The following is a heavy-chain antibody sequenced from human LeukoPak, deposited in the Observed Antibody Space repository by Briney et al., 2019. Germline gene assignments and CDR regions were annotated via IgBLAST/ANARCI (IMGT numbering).Heavy chain of an antibody. V-gene: IGHV3-30*03. Sequence: GGSLRLSCAASGFTFSSYGMHWVRQAPGKGLEWVAVISYDGSNKYYADSVKGRFTISRDNSKNTLYLQMNSLRAEDTAEYYCARDGSGSYYKGFDYWGQGTLVTVSS. J-gene: IGHJ4*02. CDR3: ARDGSGSYYKGFDY. CDR1: GFTFSSYG. CDR2: ISYDGSNK. D-gene: IGHD3-10*01.